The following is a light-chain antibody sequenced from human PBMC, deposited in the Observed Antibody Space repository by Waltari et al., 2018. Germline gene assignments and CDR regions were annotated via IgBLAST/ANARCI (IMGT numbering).Light chain of an antibody. V-gene: IGLV1-44*01. J-gene: IGLJ3*02. CDR1: SSTIGSHT. Sequence: QSVLTQPPSASGTPGQRVTISCSGSSSTIGSHTVNWYQHLPGTAPKLLIYNNNQRPSGVPDRFSGSKSGTSASLALSGLQSDDEAHYYCSTWDGSLTGVVFGGGTKLTVL. CDR2: NNN. CDR3: STWDGSLTGVV.